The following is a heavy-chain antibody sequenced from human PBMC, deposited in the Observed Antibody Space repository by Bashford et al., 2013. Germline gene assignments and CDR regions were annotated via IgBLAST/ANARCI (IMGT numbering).Heavy chain of an antibody. CDR3: ARDDCSSSSCYWDY. D-gene: IGHD2-2*01. Sequence: RQAPGKGLEWVAVIWYDGSNKYYADSVKGRFTISRDNSKNTLYLQMNSLRAEDTAMYYCARDDCSSSSCYWDYWGQGTLVTVSS. V-gene: IGHV3-33*01. J-gene: IGHJ4*02. CDR2: IWYDGSNK.